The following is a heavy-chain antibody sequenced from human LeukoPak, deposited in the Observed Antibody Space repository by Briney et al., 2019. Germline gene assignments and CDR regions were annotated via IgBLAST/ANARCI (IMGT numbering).Heavy chain of an antibody. CDR2: IEKDGSEK. J-gene: IGHJ4*02. CDR1: GLTFCDYL. D-gene: IGHD3-22*01. V-gene: IGHV3-7*04. Sequence: GGSLRLSCAASGLTFCDYLMGWVRQAPGKGLEWVANIEKDGSEKYYVDSVKGRFTISRDNAKNSLSLQMNSLRAEDTAVYYCARAYYYDRSGYWGQGTLVTVSS. CDR3: ARAYYYDRSGY.